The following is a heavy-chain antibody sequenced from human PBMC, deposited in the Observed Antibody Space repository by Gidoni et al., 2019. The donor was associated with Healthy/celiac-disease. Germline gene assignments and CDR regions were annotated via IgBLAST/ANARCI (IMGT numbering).Heavy chain of an antibody. CDR3: ARGYCSGGSCYRLGAFDI. V-gene: IGHV4-39*01. Sequence: QIQLQYSGPGLVKPSETLSLTCTVSGGPIRGSSYHWGWIRQPPGKGLEWIGSIYYCGSTHYTPSLRSRVTISVDTSKHQFSLKLSSVTAADTAVYYCARGYCSGGSCYRLGAFDIWGQGTMVTVSS. J-gene: IGHJ3*02. CDR2: IYYCGST. CDR1: GGPIRGSSYH. D-gene: IGHD2-15*01.